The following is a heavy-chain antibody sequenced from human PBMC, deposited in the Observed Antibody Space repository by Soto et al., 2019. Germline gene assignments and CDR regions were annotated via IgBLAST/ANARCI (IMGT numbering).Heavy chain of an antibody. V-gene: IGHV6-1*01. CDR2: TYYRSKWYN. D-gene: IGHD6-19*01. J-gene: IGHJ3*02. CDR3: ARDWYSSGRPHDAFDI. Sequence: PSQTLSLTCAIPGDSVSSNSAAWNWIRQSPSRGLEWLGRTYYRSKWYNDYAVSVKSRITINPDTSKNQFSLQLNSVTPEDTAVYYCARDWYSSGRPHDAFDIWGKGTTVTVSS. CDR1: GDSVSSNSAA.